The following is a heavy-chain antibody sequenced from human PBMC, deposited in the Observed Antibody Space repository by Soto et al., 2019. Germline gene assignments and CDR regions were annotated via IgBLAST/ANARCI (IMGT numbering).Heavy chain of an antibody. CDR3: ARDVESGYGDYGSDWFDP. D-gene: IGHD4-17*01. J-gene: IGHJ5*02. CDR1: EFTFSSYD. Sequence: EVQLEESGGGLVLSGGSLRLSCVASEFTFSSYDMNWVRQAPGKGLEWISYISGSGSNINYADSVKGRFIISRDNAKKSLFLQMNSLRVEDTARYYCARDVESGYGDYGSDWFDPWGLGTLVTVSP. V-gene: IGHV3-48*03. CDR2: ISGSGSNI.